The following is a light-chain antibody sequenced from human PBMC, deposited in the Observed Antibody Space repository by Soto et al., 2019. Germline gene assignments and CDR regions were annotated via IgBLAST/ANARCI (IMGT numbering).Light chain of an antibody. J-gene: IGKJ1*01. CDR1: QSVSNTY. CDR2: GSS. V-gene: IGKV3-20*01. Sequence: EIVLSKSPGTLSLSPGEKATLSCRASQSVSNTYLAWYQPKPGPAPRLLICGSSNRGRGLPSRFSSSWSGTVFPPTINLQAAEVVAVYYCQQYGSSGTFGQGTKVAIK. CDR3: QQYGSSGT.